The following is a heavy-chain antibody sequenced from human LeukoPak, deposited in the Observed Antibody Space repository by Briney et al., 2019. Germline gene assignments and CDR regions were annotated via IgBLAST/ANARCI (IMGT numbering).Heavy chain of an antibody. J-gene: IGHJ2*01. CDR2: ISYDGNNK. D-gene: IGHD3-10*01. V-gene: IGHV3-30*18. CDR1: VYPLCRCG. CDR3: AKGMYYYGSTESTGSWYFDL. Sequence: GSSLRLPCAPSVYPLCRCGMHWARRSPGKGLVGVADISYDGNNKYYADSVKGRFNISRDNPKNTLQLQMNSLRAEDTAVYYCAKGMYYYGSTESTGSWYFDLWGGGTLVTVSS.